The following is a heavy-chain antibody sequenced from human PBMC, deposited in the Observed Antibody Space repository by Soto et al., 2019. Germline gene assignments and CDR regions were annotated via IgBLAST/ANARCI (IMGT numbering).Heavy chain of an antibody. CDR1: GGSISSGDYY. CDR2: IYYSGST. J-gene: IGHJ4*02. V-gene: IGHV4-30-4*01. CDR3: ARYYYGSGSYQDY. D-gene: IGHD3-10*01. Sequence: LSLTCTVSGGSISSGDYYWSWIRQPPGKGLEWIGYIYYSGSTYYNPSLKSRVTISVDTSNNQFSLKLTSVTAADTAVYYCARYYYGSGSYQDYWGQGTLVTVSS.